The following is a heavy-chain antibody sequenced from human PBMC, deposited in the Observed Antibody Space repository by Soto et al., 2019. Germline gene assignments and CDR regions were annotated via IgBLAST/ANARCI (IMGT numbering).Heavy chain of an antibody. D-gene: IGHD3-22*01. CDR2: ISAYNGNT. J-gene: IGHJ5*02. CDR3: ARGTYDYDSSGTPFDP. Sequence: ASVKVSCKASGYTFTTYGISWVRQDPGQGLERLRWISAYNGNTNYAQKIKGRVTMTTDTSTSTAYMELRSLRSDYTAVYYCARGTYDYDSSGTPFDPWGQGTLVTVSS. CDR1: GYTFTTYG. V-gene: IGHV1-18*01.